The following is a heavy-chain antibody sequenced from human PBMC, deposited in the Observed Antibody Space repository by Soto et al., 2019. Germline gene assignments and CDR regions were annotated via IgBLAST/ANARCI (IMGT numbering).Heavy chain of an antibody. J-gene: IGHJ5*02. D-gene: IGHD3-3*01. Sequence: GGSLRLSCAASGFTFSSYGMHWARQAPGKGLEWVAVISYDGSNKYYADSVKGRFTISRDNSKNTLYLQMNSLRAEDTAVYYCAKSYYDFWSGYSQYPRHDWFDPWGQGTLVTVSS. CDR2: ISYDGSNK. CDR3: AKSYYDFWSGYSQYPRHDWFDP. V-gene: IGHV3-30*18. CDR1: GFTFSSYG.